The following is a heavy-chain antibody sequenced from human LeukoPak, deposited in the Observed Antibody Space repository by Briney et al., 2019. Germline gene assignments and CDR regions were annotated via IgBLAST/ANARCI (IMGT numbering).Heavy chain of an antibody. CDR1: GYTFTGYH. D-gene: IGHD3-16*02. V-gene: IGHV1-2*02. CDR3: ARDLTGDLYTFFDY. Sequence: GASVKVSCKTTGYTFTGYHLHWVRQAPGQGLEWMAWIQSDSGDTNYAQKFQGRVTVTTDKFTRTSYIEVDRLSSDDTAVYYCARDLTGDLYTFFDYWGQGTLVTVSS. CDR2: IQSDSGDT. J-gene: IGHJ4*02.